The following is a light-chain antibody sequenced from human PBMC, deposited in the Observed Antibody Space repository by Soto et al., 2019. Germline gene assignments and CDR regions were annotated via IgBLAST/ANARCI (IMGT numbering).Light chain of an antibody. CDR3: QHYGRSAYT. Sequence: IVLTQSPGTLSLSPGERATLSCRASQSVSSNYLAWYQPTPGQAPRLLSYGASSRATGIPAWCIGGGFGTYFTLTSSRLEPEGFAAYYGQHYGRSAYTFGQGTTLEIK. V-gene: IGKV3-20*01. CDR1: QSVSSNY. J-gene: IGKJ2*01. CDR2: GAS.